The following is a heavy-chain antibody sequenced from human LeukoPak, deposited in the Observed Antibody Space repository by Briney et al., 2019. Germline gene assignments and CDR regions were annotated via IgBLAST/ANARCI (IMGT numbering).Heavy chain of an antibody. CDR1: GFTFSSYA. V-gene: IGHV3-23*01. CDR2: ISGSGGST. J-gene: IGHJ4*02. Sequence: GGSLRLSCAASGFTFSSYAMSWVRQAPGKGLEWVSTISGSGGSTYYADSVKGRFTISRDNAKNSLYLQMNSLRAEDTAVYYCAKGSSWYYFDYWGQGTLVTVSS. D-gene: IGHD6-13*01. CDR3: AKGSSWYYFDY.